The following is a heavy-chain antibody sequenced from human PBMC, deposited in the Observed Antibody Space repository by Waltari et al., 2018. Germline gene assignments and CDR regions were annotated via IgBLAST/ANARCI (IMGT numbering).Heavy chain of an antibody. J-gene: IGHJ4*02. CDR2: LYTSDGT. D-gene: IGHD6-25*01. Sequence: EVQLVEFGGGLIQPGGSLRLSCASSGFTVSSSHMSWVRQAPGKGLEWVSVLYTSDGTYYADSVRGRFTISRDNAKNTLYLQMNSLRAEDTALYYCAREQRTYYFDYWGQGTLVTVSS. V-gene: IGHV3-53*01. CDR1: GFTVSSSH. CDR3: AREQRTYYFDY.